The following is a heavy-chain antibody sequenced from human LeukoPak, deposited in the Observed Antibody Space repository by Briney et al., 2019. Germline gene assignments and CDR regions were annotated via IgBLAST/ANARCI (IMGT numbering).Heavy chain of an antibody. D-gene: IGHD2-21*02. J-gene: IGHJ4*02. CDR3: ARNKHCGGDCFGFDF. V-gene: IGHV4-59*08. Sequence: PSETLSLTCTVSGGSISSYYWSWIRQPPGQGLEWIGYIYYSGSTNYNPSLKSRVTISVATSKNQFSLKLSSVTAADTAVYYCARNKHCGGDCFGFDFWGQGTLVTVSS. CDR2: IYYSGST. CDR1: GGSISSYY.